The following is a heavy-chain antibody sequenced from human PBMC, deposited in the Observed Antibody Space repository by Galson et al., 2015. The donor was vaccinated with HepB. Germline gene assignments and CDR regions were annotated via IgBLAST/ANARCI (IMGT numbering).Heavy chain of an antibody. Sequence: SLRLSCAASGFTFSNAWMNWVRQAPGKGLEWVGRIKSKTDGGTTDYAAPVKGRFTISRDDSKNTLYLQMNSLKTEDTAVYYCTHDSGYDYVNHDAFDIWGQGTMVTVSS. CDR3: THDSGYDYVNHDAFDI. V-gene: IGHV3-15*07. D-gene: IGHD5-12*01. J-gene: IGHJ3*02. CDR2: IKSKTDGGTT. CDR1: GFTFSNAW.